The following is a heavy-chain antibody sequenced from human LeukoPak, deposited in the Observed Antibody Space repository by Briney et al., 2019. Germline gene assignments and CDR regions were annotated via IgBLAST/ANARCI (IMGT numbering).Heavy chain of an antibody. CDR2: ISPSGPTI. D-gene: IGHD5-24*01. CDR3: ARDNGYRYYFDY. Sequence: GGSLRLSCAVSGFPFSDYYMTWIRQAPGKGLEWISYISPSGPTIYYADSVKGRFTISRDNAKNSLYLQMNSLKAEDTAVYYCARDNGYRYYFDYWGQGTLVTVSS. J-gene: IGHJ4*02. CDR1: GFPFSDYY. V-gene: IGHV3-11*01.